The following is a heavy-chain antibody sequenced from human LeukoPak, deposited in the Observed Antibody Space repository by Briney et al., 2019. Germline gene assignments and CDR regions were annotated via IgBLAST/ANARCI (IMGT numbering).Heavy chain of an antibody. V-gene: IGHV3-13*01. D-gene: IGHD3-16*01. Sequence: GGSLRLSCAAPGFTFSSYDMHWVRQATGKGLEWVSAIGTAGDTYYPGSVKGRFTISRENAKNSLYLQMNSLRSEDTAVYYCARAPDTLYWFDPWGQGTLVTVSS. CDR2: IGTAGDT. J-gene: IGHJ5*02. CDR3: ARAPDTLYWFDP. CDR1: GFTFSSYD.